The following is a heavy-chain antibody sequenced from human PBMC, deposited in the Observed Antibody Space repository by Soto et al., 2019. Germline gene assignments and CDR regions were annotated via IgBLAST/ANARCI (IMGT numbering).Heavy chain of an antibody. CDR3: ATLPPRIEVTVLPIPT. CDR1: GGSIGSSSHY. J-gene: IGHJ5*02. CDR2: IYHSGST. Sequence: PSETLSLTCTVSGGSIGSSSHYWGWIRQPPGKGLEWIGDIYHSGSTNYNPSLRGRVTISVDKSNNQFSLTLKYVTAADTAVYYCATLPPRIEVTVLPIPTWGQGTLVTVSS. V-gene: IGHV4-39*07. D-gene: IGHD2-15*01.